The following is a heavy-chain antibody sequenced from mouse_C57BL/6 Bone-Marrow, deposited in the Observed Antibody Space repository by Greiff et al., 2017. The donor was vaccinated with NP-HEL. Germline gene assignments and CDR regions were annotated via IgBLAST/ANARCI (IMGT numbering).Heavy chain of an antibody. CDR2: IYPGAGDT. Sequence: VQLQQSGAELVKPGASVKISCKASGYAFSSYWMNWVKQRPGQGLEWIGQIYPGAGDTTYNGKLKGKATLTADKSSSTAYMQLSSVASGDSAGYFCARGGNSEFAYWGQGTLVTVSA. V-gene: IGHV1-80*01. CDR3: ARGGNSEFAY. J-gene: IGHJ3*01. CDR1: GYAFSSYW. D-gene: IGHD2-1*01.